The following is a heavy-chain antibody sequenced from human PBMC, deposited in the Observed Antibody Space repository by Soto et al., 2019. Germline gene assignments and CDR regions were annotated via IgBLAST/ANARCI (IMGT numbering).Heavy chain of an antibody. D-gene: IGHD4-17*01. Sequence: QVQLQESGPGLVKPSETLSLTCTVSGASINSGGYYWSWIRQLPGKGLEWIGYIYFSGSTYYNPSLGSRVTISLDTSQNQFSLKLRSVTAADTAMYFCASGDAWEALLAHWGQGILVTVSS. J-gene: IGHJ4*02. CDR2: IYFSGST. CDR1: GASINSGGYY. CDR3: ASGDAWEALLAH. V-gene: IGHV4-31*03.